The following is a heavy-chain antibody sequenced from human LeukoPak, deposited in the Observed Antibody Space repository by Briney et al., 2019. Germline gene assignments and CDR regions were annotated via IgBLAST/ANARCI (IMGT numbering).Heavy chain of an antibody. V-gene: IGHV1-69*06. D-gene: IGHD3-10*01. J-gene: IGHJ6*03. Sequence: SVKVSCKASGGTFSSYAISWVRQAPGQGLEWMGGIIPIFGTANYAQKFQGRVTITADKSTSTAYMELSRLRSDDTAVYYCARANYYGSGSSYLYYYYYMDVWGKGTTVTISS. CDR2: IIPIFGTA. CDR1: GGTFSSYA. CDR3: ARANYYGSGSSYLYYYYYMDV.